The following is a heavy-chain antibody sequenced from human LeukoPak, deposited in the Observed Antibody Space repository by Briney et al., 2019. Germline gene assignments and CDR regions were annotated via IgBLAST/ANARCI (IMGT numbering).Heavy chain of an antibody. J-gene: IGHJ3*01. CDR3: ARHITVSYDAFDL. D-gene: IGHD6-19*01. CDR2: IYSSGSP. V-gene: IGHV4-39*07. CDR1: GASISNSEFY. Sequence: SETLSLTCTVSGASISNSEFYWGWIRQAPGKGLEWIGSIYSSGSPYYSPSFKSRATMLIDRSQNHFSLRLTSVTAADTAVYYCARHITVSYDAFDLWGRGTMVTVSS.